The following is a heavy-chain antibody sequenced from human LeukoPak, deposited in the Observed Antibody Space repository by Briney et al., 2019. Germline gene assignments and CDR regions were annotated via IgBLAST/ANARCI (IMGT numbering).Heavy chain of an antibody. V-gene: IGHV3-53*01. CDR1: GFTVSSNY. CDR3: ARGNRIGYCSGGSCYSGAFDI. D-gene: IGHD2-15*01. CDR2: IYSGGST. J-gene: IGHJ3*02. Sequence: GGSLRLSCAASGFTVSSNYMSWVRQAPGKGLEWVSVIYSGGSTYYADSLKGRFTISRDNSKNPLYLQMNSLRAEDTAVYYCARGNRIGYCSGGSCYSGAFDIWGQGTMVTVSS.